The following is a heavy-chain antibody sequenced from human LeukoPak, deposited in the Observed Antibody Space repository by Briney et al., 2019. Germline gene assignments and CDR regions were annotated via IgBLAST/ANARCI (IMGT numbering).Heavy chain of an antibody. Sequence: GGSLRLSCAASGFTFSSSAMSWVRQAPGKGLEWVSAISNNGGYTYYADSVQGRFTISRDNSKSTLCLQMNSLGAEDTAVYYCAKQLGYRSDGSCYFPYWGQGTLVTVSS. CDR3: AKQLGYRSDGSCYFPY. J-gene: IGHJ4*02. CDR2: ISNNGGYT. D-gene: IGHD2-15*01. CDR1: GFTFSSSA. V-gene: IGHV3-23*01.